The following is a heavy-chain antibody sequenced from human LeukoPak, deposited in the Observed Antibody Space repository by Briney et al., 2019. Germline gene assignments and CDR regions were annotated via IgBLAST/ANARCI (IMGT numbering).Heavy chain of an antibody. CDR1: GFTFNNYA. D-gene: IGHD2-2*01. V-gene: IGHV3-23*01. J-gene: IGHJ4*02. CDR3: AKDASTGTFYFDY. CDR2: ISGSDAGT. Sequence: GGSLRLSCAASGFTFNNYAMSWVRQAPGKGLEWVPAISGSDAGTYYADAVRGRFIITRDNSKNTLYLQMNSLRAEDTAVYYCAKDASTGTFYFDYWGQGTLVTVSS.